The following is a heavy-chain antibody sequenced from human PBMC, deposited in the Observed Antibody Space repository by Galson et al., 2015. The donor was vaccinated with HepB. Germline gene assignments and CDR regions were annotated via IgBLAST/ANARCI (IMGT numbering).Heavy chain of an antibody. D-gene: IGHD6-6*01. CDR2: IYYSGST. Sequence: LSLTCTVSGGFIRSSDFYWTWIRQPPGKGLEWIGYIYYSGSTYYNPSLKSRVTISVDTSKNQFSLKLSSVTAADTAVYYCARVPWNLGLASRPDYWGQGTLVTVSS. CDR1: GGFIRSSDFY. J-gene: IGHJ4*02. V-gene: IGHV4-30-4*01. CDR3: ARVPWNLGLASRPDY.